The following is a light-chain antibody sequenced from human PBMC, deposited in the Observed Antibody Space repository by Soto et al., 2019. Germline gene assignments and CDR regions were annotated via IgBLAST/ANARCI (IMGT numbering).Light chain of an antibody. CDR1: QSVSSSY. V-gene: IGKV3-20*01. CDR2: GAS. Sequence: EIVLTQSPGTLSLSPGERATLSCRASQSVSSSYLAWYQQKPGQAPRLLIYGASSRATGIPDRFSGSGSGTDFTLTISRPEPEDFAVYYCQQYGSSPLYSFGQRTKLEIK. J-gene: IGKJ2*01. CDR3: QQYGSSPLYS.